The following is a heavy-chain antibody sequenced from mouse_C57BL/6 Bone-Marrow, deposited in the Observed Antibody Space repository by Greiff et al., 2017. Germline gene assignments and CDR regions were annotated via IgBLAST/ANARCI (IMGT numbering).Heavy chain of an antibody. V-gene: IGHV1-81*01. D-gene: IGHD1-2*01. J-gene: IGHJ4*01. CDR2: IYPRSGYT. Sequence: QVQLQQSGAELARPGASVKLSCKASGYTFTSYGISWVKQRTGQGLEWIGEIYPRSGYTYYNEKFKGKATLTVDKSSSTAYMALRSLTSADSAVYFCSRRRPYAMDYWGQGTSVTVSA. CDR3: SRRRPYAMDY. CDR1: GYTFTSYG.